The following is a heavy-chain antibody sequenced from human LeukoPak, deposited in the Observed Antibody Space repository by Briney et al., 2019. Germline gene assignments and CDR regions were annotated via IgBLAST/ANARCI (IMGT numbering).Heavy chain of an antibody. V-gene: IGHV4-30-4*08. CDR2: IYYSGST. CDR1: GGSISSSSYY. CDR3: ARGWGLSVGIAVD. D-gene: IGHD6-19*01. J-gene: IGHJ4*02. Sequence: PSETLSLTCTVSGGSISSSSYYWGWIRQPPGKGLEWIGYIYYSGSTYYNPSLKSRVTISVDTSKNQFSLKLSSVTAADTAVYYCARGWGLSVGIAVDWGQGTLVTVSS.